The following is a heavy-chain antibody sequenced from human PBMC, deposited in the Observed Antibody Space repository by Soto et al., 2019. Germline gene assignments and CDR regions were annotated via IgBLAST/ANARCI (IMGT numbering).Heavy chain of an antibody. D-gene: IGHD2-21*01. Sequence: SETLSLTCTVSGGSISSSSYYWGWIRQPPGKGLEWIGSIYYSGSTYYNPSLKSRVTISVDTSKNQFSLKLSSVTAADTAVYYCARPRSGNPVWWFDPWGQGTLVTVSS. V-gene: IGHV4-39*01. CDR2: IYYSGST. J-gene: IGHJ5*02. CDR1: GGSISSSSYY. CDR3: ARPRSGNPVWWFDP.